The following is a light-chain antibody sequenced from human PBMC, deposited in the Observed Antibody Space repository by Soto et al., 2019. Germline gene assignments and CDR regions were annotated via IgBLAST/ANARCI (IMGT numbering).Light chain of an antibody. J-gene: IGKJ4*01. V-gene: IGKV3-20*01. Sequence: VLTQSPGTLSLSPGERATLSCRASQSVSSNLAWYQQKPGQAPRLLMYGASSRATDIPDRFSGSVSGTDGTITISRLEKADGSVYYCQYYGVSWLTFGGGTKVDIK. CDR2: GAS. CDR3: QYYGVSWLT. CDR1: QSVSSN.